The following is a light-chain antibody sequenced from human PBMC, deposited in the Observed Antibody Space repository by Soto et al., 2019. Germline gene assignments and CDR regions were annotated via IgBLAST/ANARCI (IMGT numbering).Light chain of an antibody. Sequence: EIVMTQSPATLSVSPGERATLPCRASQSVSSNLAWYQQKPGQAPRLLIYGASTRATGIPARFSGSGSGTEFALTISSLQSEGFAVDNYHHYNNWPGFTFGPGTNVDIK. J-gene: IGKJ3*01. CDR3: HHYNNWPGFT. CDR1: QSVSSN. CDR2: GAS. V-gene: IGKV3-15*01.